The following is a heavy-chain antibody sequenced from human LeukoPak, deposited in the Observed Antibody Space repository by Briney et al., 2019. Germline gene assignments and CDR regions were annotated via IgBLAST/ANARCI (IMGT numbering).Heavy chain of an antibody. J-gene: IGHJ3*02. D-gene: IGHD3-16*01. Sequence: GGSLRLSCAASGFTVGSNYMSWVRQAPGKGLEWVSIIYSGGSTYYADSVKGRFTISRHNSKNTLYLQMNSLRAEDTAVYYCAREVGGSAFDIWGQGTMVTVSS. V-gene: IGHV3-53*04. CDR3: AREVGGSAFDI. CDR2: IYSGGST. CDR1: GFTVGSNY.